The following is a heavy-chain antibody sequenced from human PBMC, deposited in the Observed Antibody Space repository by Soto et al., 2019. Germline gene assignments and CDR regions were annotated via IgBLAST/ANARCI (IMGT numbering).Heavy chain of an antibody. CDR2: INIDGSTT. V-gene: IGHV3-74*01. J-gene: IGHJ4*02. CDR3: ARDRVRSGSSYPAIYFDY. CDR1: GFTFTSFW. D-gene: IGHD1-26*01. Sequence: EVQLVESGGGLVQPGGSLRLSCAVSGFTFTSFWMHWVRQDPGKGLVWVSHINIDGSTTSYADSVKGRFTISRDNAKNTLYLQMNNLRAEDTAVYYCARDRVRSGSSYPAIYFDYWGQGALVTVSS.